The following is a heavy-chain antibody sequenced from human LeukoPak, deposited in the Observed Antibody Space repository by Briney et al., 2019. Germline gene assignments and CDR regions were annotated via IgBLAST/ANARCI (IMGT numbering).Heavy chain of an antibody. CDR1: GGSINTYY. CDR3: ARGDFDPIYPYFDY. J-gene: IGHJ4*02. V-gene: IGHV4-59*01. CDR2: INYSGTT. Sequence: SETLFLTCTVSGGSINTYYWSWIRQPPGKGLEWIGCINYSGTTNYNPSLKNRVTISVDTSKNHFSLRLTSVTAADTAVYYCARGDFDPIYPYFDYWGQGTLVTVSS. D-gene: IGHD3-9*01.